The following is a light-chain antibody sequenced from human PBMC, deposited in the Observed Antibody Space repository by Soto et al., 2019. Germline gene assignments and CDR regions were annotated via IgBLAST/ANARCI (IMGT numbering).Light chain of an antibody. CDR2: GSS. V-gene: IGKV3-15*01. Sequence: EIVMTQSPATPSVSPGERATLSCRASQSVCSNLAWYQQKPGQAPRLLIYGSSTRATGIPARFSGSRSGTEFTLTISSLQSEDFAVYYCQHYNNWPRTFGQGTKVEIK. J-gene: IGKJ1*01. CDR1: QSVCSN. CDR3: QHYNNWPRT.